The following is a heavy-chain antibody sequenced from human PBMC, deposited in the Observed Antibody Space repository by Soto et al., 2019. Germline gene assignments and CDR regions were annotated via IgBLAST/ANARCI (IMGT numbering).Heavy chain of an antibody. Sequence: SETLSLTCSVSCGSISSGYYYWSWIRQPPGKGLGLIGNIYYIVNTYYSPSLKSRLIISIDTSRNQFSLKLGSVTAADTAVYYCASSSLYGMEVLGQGTTVTASS. CDR2: IYYIVNT. V-gene: IGHV4-30-4*01. CDR3: ASSSLYGMEV. CDR1: CGSISSGYYY. J-gene: IGHJ6*01.